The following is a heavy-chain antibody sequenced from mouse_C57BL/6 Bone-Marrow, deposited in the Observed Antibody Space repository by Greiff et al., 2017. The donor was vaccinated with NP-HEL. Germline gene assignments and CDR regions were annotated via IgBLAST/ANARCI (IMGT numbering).Heavy chain of an antibody. Sequence: QVHVKQSGAELVKPGASVKISCKASGYAFSSYWMNWVKQRPGKGLEWIGQIYPGDGDTNYNGKFKGKATLTADKSSSTAYMQLSSLTSEDSAVYFCARWLGRYFDVWGTGTTVTVSS. J-gene: IGHJ1*03. V-gene: IGHV1-80*01. CDR1: GYAFSSYW. D-gene: IGHD4-1*01. CDR2: IYPGDGDT. CDR3: ARWLGRYFDV.